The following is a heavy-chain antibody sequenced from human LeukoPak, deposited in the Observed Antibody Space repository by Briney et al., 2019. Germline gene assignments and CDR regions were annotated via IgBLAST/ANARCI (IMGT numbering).Heavy chain of an antibody. D-gene: IGHD2-2*01. V-gene: IGHV4-34*01. CDR2: INHSGST. J-gene: IGHJ3*02. CDR1: GGSFSGYY. Sequence: SETLSLTCAVYGGSFSGYYWSWIRQPPGQGLEWIGEINHSGSTNYNPSLKSRVTISVDTSKNQFSLKLSSVTAADTAVYYCARRVECSSTSCYVILNAFDIWGQGTMVTVSS. CDR3: ARRVECSSTSCYVILNAFDI.